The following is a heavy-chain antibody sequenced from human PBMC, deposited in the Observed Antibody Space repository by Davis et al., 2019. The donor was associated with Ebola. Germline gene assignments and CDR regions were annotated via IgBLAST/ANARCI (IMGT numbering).Heavy chain of an antibody. V-gene: IGHV1-3*01. Sequence: ASVKVSCKASGYTFISYAMHWVRQAPGQRLEWMGWINAGNGNTKYSQKFQGRVTITRDTSASTAYMELSSLRSEDTAVYYCASRVVVPAGLDYYGMDVWGQGTTVTVSS. D-gene: IGHD2-2*01. CDR2: INAGNGNT. CDR3: ASRVVVPAGLDYYGMDV. CDR1: GYTFISYA. J-gene: IGHJ6*02.